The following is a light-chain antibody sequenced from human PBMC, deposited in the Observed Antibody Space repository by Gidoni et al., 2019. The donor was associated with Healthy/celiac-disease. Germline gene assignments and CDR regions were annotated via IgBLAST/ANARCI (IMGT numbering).Light chain of an antibody. J-gene: IGKJ4*01. V-gene: IGKV2-40*01. Sequence: DIVMTQTPLSLPVTPGEPASISCRSSQSLLDSADGNTYLDWYLQKPGQSPQLLIYTLSYRASGVPDRCSGSGSGTEDVGVYYCMQRIEFPLTFGGGTKVEIK. CDR1: QSLLDSADGNTY. CDR2: TLS. CDR3: MQRIEFPLT.